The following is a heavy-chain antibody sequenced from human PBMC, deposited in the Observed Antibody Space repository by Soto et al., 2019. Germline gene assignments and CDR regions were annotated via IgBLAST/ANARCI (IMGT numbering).Heavy chain of an antibody. J-gene: IGHJ4*02. Sequence: QVQLVQSGAEVKKPGASVKVSCKASGYTFTSYGITWVRQAPGQGLEWMGWISAYNGNTNYAQKLQGRVTMTTDTTTSTADMELRSLRSDDTAVYYCARWGSDYVWGRILHLDYWGQGTLVTVSS. CDR3: ARWGSDYVWGRILHLDY. CDR2: ISAYNGNT. CDR1: GYTFTSYG. V-gene: IGHV1-18*01. D-gene: IGHD3-16*01.